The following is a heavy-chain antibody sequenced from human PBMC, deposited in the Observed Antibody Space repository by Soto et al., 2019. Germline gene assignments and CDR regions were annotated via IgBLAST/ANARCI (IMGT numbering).Heavy chain of an antibody. J-gene: IGHJ4*02. CDR1: GGSISSSNW. Sequence: QVQLQESGPGLVKPSGTLSLTCAVSGGSISSSNWWSWVRQPPGKGLEWIGEIYHSGSTNYNPSLKRRVTMSVDKSKNQLSLKLSSVTAADTAVYYCARDQQQLYGSRFDYWGQGTLVTVSS. V-gene: IGHV4-4*02. D-gene: IGHD6-13*01. CDR3: ARDQQQLYGSRFDY. CDR2: IYHSGST.